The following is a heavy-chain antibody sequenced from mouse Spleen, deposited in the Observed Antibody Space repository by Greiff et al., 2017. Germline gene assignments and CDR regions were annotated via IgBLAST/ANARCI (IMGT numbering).Heavy chain of an antibody. CDR3: ARQGLLRFFDY. Sequence: EVMLVESGGGLVKPGGSLKLSCAASGFTFSSYAMSWVRQTPEKRLEWVATISSGGSYTYYPYSVKGRFTISRDNAKNTLYLQMSSLRSEDTAMYYCARQGLLRFFDYWGQGTTLTVSS. CDR1: GFTFSSYA. D-gene: IGHD1-1*01. V-gene: IGHV5-9-1*01. CDR2: ISSGGSYT. J-gene: IGHJ2*01.